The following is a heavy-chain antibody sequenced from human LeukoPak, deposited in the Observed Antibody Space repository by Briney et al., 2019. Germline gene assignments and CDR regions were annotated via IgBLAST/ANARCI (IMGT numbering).Heavy chain of an antibody. D-gene: IGHD3-16*01. Sequence: GGSLRLSCTASGFTFGDYGMSWFRQAPGKGLEWVGFIRSKAYGGTTEYAASVKGRFTISRDDSKSIAYLQMNSLKTEDTAMYYCARIRFEEGWLPTDWGQGTLVTVSS. CDR1: GFTFGDYG. CDR3: ARIRFEEGWLPTD. J-gene: IGHJ4*02. CDR2: IRSKAYGGTT. V-gene: IGHV3-49*03.